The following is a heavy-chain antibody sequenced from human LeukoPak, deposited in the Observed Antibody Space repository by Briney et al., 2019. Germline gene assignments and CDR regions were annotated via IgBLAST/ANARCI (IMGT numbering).Heavy chain of an antibody. Sequence: GSLRLSCVASGFTFSRYAMSWVRQAPGKGLEWVSAISNSGVTTNYADSVRGRFTISRDNSKNTLYLQMNSLRAEDTAVYYCAKRSCSGGSCNFDYWGQGTLVTVSS. CDR1: GFTFSRYA. CDR3: AKRSCSGGSCNFDY. CDR2: ISNSGVTT. V-gene: IGHV3-23*01. J-gene: IGHJ4*02. D-gene: IGHD2-15*01.